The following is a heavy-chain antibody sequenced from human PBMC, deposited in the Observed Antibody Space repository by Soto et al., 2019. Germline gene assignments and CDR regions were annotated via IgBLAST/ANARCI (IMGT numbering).Heavy chain of an antibody. J-gene: IGHJ3*02. Sequence: PGGSLRLSCAASGFAFGDYGMHWVRQAPGKGLEWVAVIWNDGSNKNYADPVKGRFTISRDNSKNTLYLQMNSLRAEDTAVYYCARDMGTVTTIAAFDIWGQGTMVTVSS. V-gene: IGHV3-33*01. CDR2: IWNDGSNK. CDR1: GFAFGDYG. D-gene: IGHD4-17*01. CDR3: ARDMGTVTTIAAFDI.